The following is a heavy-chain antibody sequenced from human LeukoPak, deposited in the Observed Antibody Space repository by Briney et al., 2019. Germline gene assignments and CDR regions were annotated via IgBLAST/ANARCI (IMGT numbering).Heavy chain of an antibody. Sequence: GGSLRLSCAASGFTFSSYWMSWVRQAPGKGLEWVANIKQDGSEKYYVDSVKGRFTISRDNAKNSLYLQMNSLRAEDTAVYYCARAKVTYYDFWSGYTYYYYMDVWGKGATVTVSS. V-gene: IGHV3-7*01. CDR3: ARAKVTYYDFWSGYTYYYYMDV. CDR2: IKQDGSEK. J-gene: IGHJ6*03. D-gene: IGHD3-3*01. CDR1: GFTFSSYW.